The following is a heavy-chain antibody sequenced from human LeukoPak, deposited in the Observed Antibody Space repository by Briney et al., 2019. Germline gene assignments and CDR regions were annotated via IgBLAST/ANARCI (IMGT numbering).Heavy chain of an antibody. J-gene: IGHJ4*02. CDR1: GASISSSHW. Sequence: SGTLSLTCAVSGASISSSHWWSWVRQAPGKGLEWIGEIYHSGSTNYNPSLKSRVTISVDKSKNQFSLKLSSVTAADTAVYYCARTYDTSGYYYAFDYWGQGTLVTASS. D-gene: IGHD3-22*01. V-gene: IGHV4-4*02. CDR3: ARTYDTSGYYYAFDY. CDR2: IYHSGST.